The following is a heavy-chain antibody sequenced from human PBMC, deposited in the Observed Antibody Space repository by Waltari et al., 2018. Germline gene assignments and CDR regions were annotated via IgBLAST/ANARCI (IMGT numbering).Heavy chain of an antibody. CDR3: ARDRRSKGYCSGGSCYPLGYFDL. D-gene: IGHD2-15*01. J-gene: IGHJ2*01. CDR2: INHSGST. Sequence: QVQLQQWGAGLLKPSETLSLTCAVYGGSFSGYYWSWIRQPPGKGLEWIGEINHSGSTNYNPSLKSRVTISVDTSKNQFSLKLSSVTAADTAVYYCARDRRSKGYCSGGSCYPLGYFDLWGRGTLVTVSS. CDR1: GGSFSGYY. V-gene: IGHV4-34*01.